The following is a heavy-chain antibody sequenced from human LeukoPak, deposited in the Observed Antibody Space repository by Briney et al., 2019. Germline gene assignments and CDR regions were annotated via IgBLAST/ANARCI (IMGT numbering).Heavy chain of an antibody. V-gene: IGHV3-23*01. J-gene: IGHJ4*02. CDR3: AKSNCSSTSCYWGDYFDY. D-gene: IGHD2-2*01. CDR1: GFTFSSYA. Sequence: GGSLRLSCAAYGFTFSSYAMSWVRQAPGEGLEWVSAISGSGGSTYYADSVKGRFTISRDNSENTLYLQMNSLRAEDTAVYYCAKSNCSSTSCYWGDYFDYWGQGTLVTVSS. CDR2: ISGSGGST.